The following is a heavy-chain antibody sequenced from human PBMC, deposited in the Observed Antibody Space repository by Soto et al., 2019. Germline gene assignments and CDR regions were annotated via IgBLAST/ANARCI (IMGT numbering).Heavy chain of an antibody. J-gene: IGHJ6*02. D-gene: IGHD3-22*01. CDR3: ARDEYYYDSSGLGYGMDV. V-gene: IGHV3-33*01. CDR2: IWYDGTNK. CDR1: GFTFSSYG. Sequence: QVQLVESGGGVVQPGGSLRLSCAPSGFTFSSYGMHWVRQAPGKGLEWVAIIWYDGTNKYYADSVKGRFTISRDNSKNTMYLQMNNLRAEDTAVYYCARDEYYYDSSGLGYGMDVWGQGTTVTVSS.